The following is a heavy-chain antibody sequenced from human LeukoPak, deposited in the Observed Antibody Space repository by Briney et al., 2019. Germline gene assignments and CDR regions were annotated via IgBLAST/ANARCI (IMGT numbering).Heavy chain of an antibody. CDR1: GYTFTGYY. CDR3: ARGSLWFGELNFDY. D-gene: IGHD3-10*01. CDR2: INPNGGGT. J-gene: IGHJ4*02. V-gene: IGHV1-2*06. Sequence: ASVKVSCKASGYTFTGYYMHWVRQAPGQGLEWMGRINPNGGGTNYAQKFQGRVTMTRDTSISTAYMELSRLRSDDTAVYYCARGSLWFGELNFDYWGQGTLVTVSS.